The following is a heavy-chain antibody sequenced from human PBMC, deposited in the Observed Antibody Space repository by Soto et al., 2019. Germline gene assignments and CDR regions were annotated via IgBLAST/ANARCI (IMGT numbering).Heavy chain of an antibody. V-gene: IGHV5-51*01. CDR2: IYPGDSDT. D-gene: IGHD1-20*01. J-gene: IGHJ4*02. Sequence: PGESLKISCKASGYSFTNYWIGWVRQMPGKGLEWMGIIYPGDSDTRYSPSFQGQVTISADKSISTAYLQWSSLKASDSAMYYCARSRITASTWTFDYWGQETLVTVSS. CDR3: ARSRITASTWTFDY. CDR1: GYSFTNYW.